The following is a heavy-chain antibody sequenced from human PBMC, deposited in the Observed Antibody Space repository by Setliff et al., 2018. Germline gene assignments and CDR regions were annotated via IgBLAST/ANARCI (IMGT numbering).Heavy chain of an antibody. CDR3: ARHGPTRTDSWFDSFDV. Sequence: SETLSLTCTVSDGSISNAYWSWLRQSPGKGLEWIGYIYDTGSTNSDPSLKSRVTMSVDTSKNQVSLKMTPVTAAATAVYYCARHGPTRTDSWFDSFDVWGQGTKVTVSS. CDR1: DGSISNAY. CDR2: IYDTGST. D-gene: IGHD3-10*01. J-gene: IGHJ3*01. V-gene: IGHV4-59*08.